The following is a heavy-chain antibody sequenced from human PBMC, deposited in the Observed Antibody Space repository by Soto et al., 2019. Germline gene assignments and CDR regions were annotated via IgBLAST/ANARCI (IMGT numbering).Heavy chain of an antibody. CDR3: AKDLILAPGDYFDS. Sequence: WGWLRRSWAASGCSFSSYPMTCVRQATGKELEWVSGISGPGGRIYYAGSVEGGFTISRDKSKSTMYLQMHSLRAEHTAVYYCAKDLILAPGDYFDSWDQGTLVTASS. CDR2: ISGPGGRI. V-gene: IGHV3-23*01. J-gene: IGHJ4*02. D-gene: IGHD2-8*01. CDR1: GCSFSSYP.